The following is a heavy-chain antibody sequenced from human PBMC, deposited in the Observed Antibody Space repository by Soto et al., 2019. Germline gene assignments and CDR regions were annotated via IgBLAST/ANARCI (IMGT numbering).Heavy chain of an antibody. CDR1: GFSINTGGVG. CDR2: LYWNDGE. V-gene: IGHV2-5*01. Sequence: QITLRESGPTLVKPTQTLTLSCTLSGFSINTGGVGVGWIRQPPGKAPEWLALLYWNDGEWYSPSLRYRLSVTKDASDNRVVLTMTHLDPTDTGTYYCAKRRAISNKLFFDHWGQGALVTVSS. D-gene: IGHD4-4*01. CDR3: AKRRAISNKLFFDH. J-gene: IGHJ4*02.